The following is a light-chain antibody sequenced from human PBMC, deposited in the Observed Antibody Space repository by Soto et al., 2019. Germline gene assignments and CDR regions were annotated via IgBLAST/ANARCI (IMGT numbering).Light chain of an antibody. Sequence: QSALTQPASVSGSPGQSITISCTGTSSDVGGHNFVSWYQQHPGRAPKLMIYDVRNRPSGVSNRFSGSKSVNTASLTISGLQAEDEADYYCSSYSSSGTLVFGGGTKLTVL. CDR3: SSYSSSGTLV. J-gene: IGLJ2*01. CDR1: SSDVGGHNF. V-gene: IGLV2-14*01. CDR2: DVR.